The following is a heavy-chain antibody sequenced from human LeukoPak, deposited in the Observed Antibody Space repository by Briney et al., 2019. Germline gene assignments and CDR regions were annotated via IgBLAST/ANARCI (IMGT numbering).Heavy chain of an antibody. Sequence: ASVKVSCKASQYSFSGYAVHWVRQAPGQRLEWMGWIDAGNGRTKYSQGFQDRLTIIRDTSATTAYMELSGLRSEDKAVYYCARVGYDSSGYYSGYFDYWGQGTLVTVSS. J-gene: IGHJ4*02. CDR2: IDAGNGRT. D-gene: IGHD3-22*01. CDR3: ARVGYDSSGYYSGYFDY. CDR1: QYSFSGYA. V-gene: IGHV1-3*01.